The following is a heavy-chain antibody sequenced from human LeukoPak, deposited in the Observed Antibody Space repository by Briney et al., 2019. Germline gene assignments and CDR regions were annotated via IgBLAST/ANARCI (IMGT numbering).Heavy chain of an antibody. CDR3: AREEYYYDTSPLFDY. J-gene: IGHJ4*02. V-gene: IGHV1-69*13. Sequence: GASVKVSCKASGGTFSNYAISWVRQAPGQGLEWMGGIIPIFDTADYAQKFQGKLTITADESTSTAYMELSSLRSDDTAVYYCAREEYYYDTSPLFDYWGQGTLVTVSS. CDR2: IIPIFDTA. CDR1: GGTFSNYA. D-gene: IGHD3-22*01.